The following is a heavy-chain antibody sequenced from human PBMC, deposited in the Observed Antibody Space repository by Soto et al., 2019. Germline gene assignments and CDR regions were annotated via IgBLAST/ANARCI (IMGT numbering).Heavy chain of an antibody. CDR3: ARGIGSSSWYGIDY. V-gene: IGHV3-33*01. D-gene: IGHD6-13*01. CDR1: GFTFSSYG. Sequence: GGSLRLSCAASGFTFSSYGMHWVRQAPGKGLEWVAVIWYDGSNKYYADSVKGRFTISRDNSKNTLYLQMNSLRAEDTAVYYCARGIGSSSWYGIDYWGQGTLVTVS. J-gene: IGHJ4*02. CDR2: IWYDGSNK.